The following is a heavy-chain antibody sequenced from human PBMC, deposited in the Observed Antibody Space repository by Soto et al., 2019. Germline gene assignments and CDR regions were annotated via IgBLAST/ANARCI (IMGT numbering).Heavy chain of an antibody. CDR2: INHSGGT. Sequence: PSETLSLTCAVYGGSFSADYWSWIRQPPGKGLEWIGEINHSGGTSYNPSLKSRVTISVDTSKSQFSLKLTSVTAADRAVYYCARGSVDTVDSRGFYQYWGQGTPVTVSS. J-gene: IGHJ4*02. V-gene: IGHV4-34*01. CDR3: ARGSVDTVDSRGFYQY. CDR1: GGSFSADY. D-gene: IGHD3-22*01.